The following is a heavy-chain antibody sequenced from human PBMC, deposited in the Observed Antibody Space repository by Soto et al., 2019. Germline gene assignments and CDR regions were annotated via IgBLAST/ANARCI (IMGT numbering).Heavy chain of an antibody. CDR2: ASPIVDIP. J-gene: IGHJ6*02. CDR1: GGTFSRYT. V-gene: IGHV1-69*02. D-gene: IGHD2-8*02. Sequence: QVQLVQSGAEVKKPGSSVKVSCKASGGTFSRYTFTWVRQAPGKGLEWMGRASPIVDIPNYAQKFQGRFSITADKSTRTAYMELRRLTSDDTAVYYCARHFTGVLVLGTSPPGGDNFGWDVWGQGTTVSVS. CDR3: ARHFTGVLVLGTSPPGGDNFGWDV.